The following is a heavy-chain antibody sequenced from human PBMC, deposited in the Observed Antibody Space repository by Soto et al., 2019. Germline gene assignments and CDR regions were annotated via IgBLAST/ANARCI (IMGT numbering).Heavy chain of an antibody. V-gene: IGHV3-30*19. Sequence: GGSLRHSCSMPGGNFPGYGLLWVRPAPSKGLEWVAVISYDGSNKYYADSVKGRFTISRDNSKNTLYLQMNSLRAEDTAVYYCARDLLELDYYYGMDVWGQGTTVTVSS. D-gene: IGHD1-7*01. CDR3: ARDLLELDYYYGMDV. CDR2: ISYDGSNK. J-gene: IGHJ6*02. CDR1: GGNFPGYG.